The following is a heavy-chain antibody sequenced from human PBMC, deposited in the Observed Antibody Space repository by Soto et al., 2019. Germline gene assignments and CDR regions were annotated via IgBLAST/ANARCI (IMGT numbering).Heavy chain of an antibody. CDR3: ARGLWWDAH. Sequence: EVQLLESGGGLLQPGGSLRLSCTASGFTFSDHAMTWVRQAPGKGLEWVSGISGGGSGAYYADSVKGRFTVSRANSKNTLLLQMDSLSAEDAAVYYCARGLWWDAHWGQGTLVTVSS. CDR2: ISGGGSGA. V-gene: IGHV3-23*01. J-gene: IGHJ4*02. D-gene: IGHD1-26*01. CDR1: GFTFSDHA.